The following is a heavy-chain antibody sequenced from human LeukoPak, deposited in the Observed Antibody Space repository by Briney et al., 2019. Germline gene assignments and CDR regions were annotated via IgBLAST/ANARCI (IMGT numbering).Heavy chain of an antibody. V-gene: IGHV3-30*04. D-gene: IGHD1-26*01. J-gene: IGHJ5*02. CDR3: ARDIVGNNWFDP. Sequence: GGFLRLSCAASGFTFSSYAMHWVRQAPGKGLEWVAVISYDGSNKYYADSVKGRFTISRDNSKNTLYLQMNSLRAEDTAVYYCARDIVGNNWFDPWGQGTLVTVSS. CDR1: GFTFSSYA. CDR2: ISYDGSNK.